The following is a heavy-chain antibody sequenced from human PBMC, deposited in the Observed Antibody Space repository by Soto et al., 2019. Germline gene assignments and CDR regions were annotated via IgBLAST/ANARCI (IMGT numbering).Heavy chain of an antibody. CDR1: GFTFGNYA. J-gene: IGHJ3*01. CDR2: ISDPGTST. CDR3: AKSLVTPSDAFDL. Sequence: GGSLRLSCAASGFTFGNYAMNWVRQAPGKGLEWISSISDPGTSTYYANSVKGRFSMSRDNSKNTLFLQMNRLRADDTAVYFCAKSLVTPSDAFDLWGCGTLVTVSS. D-gene: IGHD2-21*02. V-gene: IGHV3-23*01.